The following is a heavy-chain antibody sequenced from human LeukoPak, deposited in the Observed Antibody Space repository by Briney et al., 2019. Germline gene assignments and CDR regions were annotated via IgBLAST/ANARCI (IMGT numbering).Heavy chain of an antibody. J-gene: IGHJ5*02. V-gene: IGHV1-2*02. CDR2: SNPNSGGT. Sequence: ASVQVSCKASGYTLTGYYMHWVRQAPGQGLEWMGWSNPNSGGTNYAQKFQGRVTMTRDTSISTAYMELSRLRSDDTAVYYCARGGFGFSTLEDNWFDPWGQGTLVTVSS. D-gene: IGHD2-2*01. CDR1: GYTLTGYY. CDR3: ARGGFGFSTLEDNWFDP.